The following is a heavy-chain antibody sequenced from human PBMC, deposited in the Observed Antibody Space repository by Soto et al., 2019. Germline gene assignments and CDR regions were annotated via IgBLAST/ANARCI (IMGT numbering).Heavy chain of an antibody. Sequence: ESGGGVVQPGRSLRLSCAASGFTFSSYGMHWVHQAPGKGLEWVAVISYDGSNKYYADSVKGRFTISRDNSKNTLYLQMNSLRAEDTAVYYCAKPIFGVVIPYYYGMDVWGQGTTVTVSS. D-gene: IGHD3-3*01. J-gene: IGHJ6*02. CDR1: GFTFSSYG. CDR2: ISYDGSNK. CDR3: AKPIFGVVIPYYYGMDV. V-gene: IGHV3-30*18.